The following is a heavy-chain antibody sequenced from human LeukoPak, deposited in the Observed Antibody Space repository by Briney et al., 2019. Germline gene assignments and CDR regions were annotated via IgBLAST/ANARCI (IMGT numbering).Heavy chain of an antibody. CDR1: GASIRTYH. J-gene: IGHJ4*02. Sequence: QVQLQESGPGMVKPSETLSLTCTVSGASIRTYHWTWIRQSPGQGLERLGYLYHSESANYNPSLKSRATVSIDTSKNQFSLKLNSVTAADTAVYYCARHSGVSGGAFDCWGQGTLVTVSS. V-gene: IGHV4-59*08. D-gene: IGHD4-23*01. CDR2: LYHSESA. CDR3: ARHSGVSGGAFDC.